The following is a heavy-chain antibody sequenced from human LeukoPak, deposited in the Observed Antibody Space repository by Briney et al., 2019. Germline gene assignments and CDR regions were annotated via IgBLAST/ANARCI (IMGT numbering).Heavy chain of an antibody. D-gene: IGHD2-15*01. CDR3: AKGVGYCSGGSCQQFDY. J-gene: IGHJ4*02. V-gene: IGHV3-23*01. CDR2: ISGSGGST. CDR1: GFTFSVSW. Sequence: GGSLRLSCAASGFTFSVSWMSWVRQAPGKGLEWVSAISGSGGSTYYADSVKGRITISRDNSKNTLYLQMNSLRAEDTAVYYCAKGVGYCSGGSCQQFDYWGQGTLVTVSS.